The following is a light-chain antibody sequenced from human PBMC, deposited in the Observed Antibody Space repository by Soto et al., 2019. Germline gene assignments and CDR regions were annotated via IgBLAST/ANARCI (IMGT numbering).Light chain of an antibody. CDR1: QCVSSY. CDR2: DAS. V-gene: IGKV3-11*01. Sequence: EIVLTQSPATLSLSPGERATLSCRASQCVSSYLAWYQQKPGQAPRLLIYDASNRATGIPARFSGSGSGTDFTLPISSLEPEDFAVYYCQPRSNWPPRITFGQGTRLEIK. J-gene: IGKJ5*01. CDR3: QPRSNWPPRIT.